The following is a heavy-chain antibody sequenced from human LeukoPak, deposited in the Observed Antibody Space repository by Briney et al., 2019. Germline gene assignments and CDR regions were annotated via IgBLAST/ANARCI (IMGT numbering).Heavy chain of an antibody. D-gene: IGHD5-24*01. CDR2: ISAYNGNT. CDR3: ARGGDGYPTPHFDY. Sequence: GASVKVSCKASGYTFTSYGISWVRQAPGQGLEWMGWISAYNGNTNYGQRLQGRVTMTTDTSTSTAYMELRSLRSDDTAVYYCARGGDGYPTPHFDYWGQGTLVTVSS. V-gene: IGHV1-18*01. CDR1: GYTFTSYG. J-gene: IGHJ4*02.